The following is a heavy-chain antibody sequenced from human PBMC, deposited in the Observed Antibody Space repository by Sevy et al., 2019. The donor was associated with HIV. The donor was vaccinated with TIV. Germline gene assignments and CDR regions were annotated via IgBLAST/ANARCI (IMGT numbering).Heavy chain of an antibody. CDR1: GGSISNSAYY. Sequence: SETLSLTCSVSGGSISNSAYYWGWIRQPPGKGLEWIGNIYYIGNTYYKPSLKSRVTISVDTSKNQFSLQLSSVTAADTAVYYCARWTMGITMIQGEFDSWGQGTLVTASS. CDR2: IYYIGNT. J-gene: IGHJ5*01. D-gene: IGHD3-10*01. V-gene: IGHV4-39*01. CDR3: ARWTMGITMIQGEFDS.